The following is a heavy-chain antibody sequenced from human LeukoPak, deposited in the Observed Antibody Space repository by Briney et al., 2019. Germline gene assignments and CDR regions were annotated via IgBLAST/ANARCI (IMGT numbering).Heavy chain of an antibody. J-gene: IGHJ4*02. CDR2: IRYDGSKK. D-gene: IGHD6-13*01. V-gene: IGHV3-30*02. CDR3: ARLASSSWSEFDY. Sequence: GGSLRLSCAASGFIFSSYGMHWVRQAPGKGLEWVAFIRYDGSKKYYADSVKGRFTISWDNSKNTLYLQMNSLRAEDTAVYYCARLASSSWSEFDYWGQGTLVTVSS. CDR1: GFIFSSYG.